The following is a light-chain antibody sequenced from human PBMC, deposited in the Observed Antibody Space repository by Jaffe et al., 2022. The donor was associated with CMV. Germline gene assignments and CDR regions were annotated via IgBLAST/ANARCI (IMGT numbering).Light chain of an antibody. CDR2: DAS. J-gene: IGKJ4*01. CDR3: QQRVNWPAVT. V-gene: IGKV3-11*01. CDR1: QSVSRY. Sequence: EIVLTQSPATLSLSPGERATLSCRASQSVSRYLAWYQQKPGQAPRLLIYDASNRASGIPDRFSGSGSGTDFTLTISSLEPEDFAVYYCQQRVNWPAVTFGGGAKVEMK.